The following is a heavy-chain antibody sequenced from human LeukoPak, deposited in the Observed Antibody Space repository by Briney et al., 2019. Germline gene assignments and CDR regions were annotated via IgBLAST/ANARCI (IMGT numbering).Heavy chain of an antibody. J-gene: IGHJ4*02. V-gene: IGHV4-34*01. CDR2: INHSGST. D-gene: IGHD5-18*01. Sequence: SETLSLTCAVYGGSFSGYYWSWIRQPPGKGLEWIGEINHSGSTNYNPSLKSRVTISVDTSKNQFSLKLSSVTAADTAVYYCARVDGNTAINYWGQGTLVTVSS. CDR3: ARVDGNTAINY. CDR1: GGSFSGYY.